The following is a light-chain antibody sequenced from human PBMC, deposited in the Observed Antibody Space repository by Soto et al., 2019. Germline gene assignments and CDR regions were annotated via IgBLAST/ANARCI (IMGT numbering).Light chain of an antibody. CDR2: AAS. Sequence: DIQMTQSPSTLSASVGDRVTITCRASQGISTYLAWYQQKPGKAPKLLIYAASTLQSGVPSRFSGSGSGTEFTLTISSLQPEDFATYYCQQLNSYPQLTFGGGTKVDNK. J-gene: IGKJ4*01. CDR3: QQLNSYPQLT. CDR1: QGISTY. V-gene: IGKV1-9*01.